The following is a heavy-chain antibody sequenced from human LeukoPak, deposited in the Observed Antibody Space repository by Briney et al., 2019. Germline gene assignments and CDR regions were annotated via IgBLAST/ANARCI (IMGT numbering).Heavy chain of an antibody. CDR3: ARAPYMTNIGFDY. CDR1: GFTFSSYE. Sequence: GGSLRLSCAASGFTFSSYEMNWVRQAPGKGLEWVSYISSSGSTIYYADSVKGRFTISRDNAKNSLYLQMNSLRAEDTAVYYCARAPYMTNIGFDYWGQGTLVTVSS. J-gene: IGHJ4*02. V-gene: IGHV3-48*03. D-gene: IGHD2-8*01. CDR2: ISSSGSTI.